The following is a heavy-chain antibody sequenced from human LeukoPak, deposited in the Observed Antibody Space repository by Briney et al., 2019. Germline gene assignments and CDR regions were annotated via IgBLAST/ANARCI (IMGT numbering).Heavy chain of an antibody. CDR2: IYGSGTT. Sequence: PSETLSLTCSVSGYSISSGHFWSWIRQPPGKGLEWIGSIYGSGTTYYDPPLRSRVSISADTSKNHFSLELSSVTAADTAVYYCAGVGGGSPYWGQGTLVTVSS. J-gene: IGHJ4*02. V-gene: IGHV4-38-2*01. CDR1: GYSISSGHF. D-gene: IGHD3-16*01. CDR3: AGVGGGSPY.